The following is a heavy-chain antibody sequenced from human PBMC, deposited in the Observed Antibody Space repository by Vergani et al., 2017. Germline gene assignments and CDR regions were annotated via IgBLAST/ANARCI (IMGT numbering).Heavy chain of an antibody. CDR2: INHSGST. J-gene: IGHJ4*02. CDR1: GGSFSGYY. D-gene: IGHD3-16*02. V-gene: IGHV4-34*01. Sequence: QVQLQQWGAGLLKPSETLSLTCAVYGGSFSGYYWSWIRQPPGKGLEWIGEINHSGSTNYNPSLKSRVTISVDTSKNQFSLKLRSATAADTAVYDWARVRMITFGGVIVARGYFDYWGQGTLGTVSS. CDR3: ARVRMITFGGVIVARGYFDY.